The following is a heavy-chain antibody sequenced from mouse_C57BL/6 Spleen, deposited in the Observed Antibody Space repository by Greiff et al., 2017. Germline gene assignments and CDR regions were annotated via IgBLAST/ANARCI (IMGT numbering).Heavy chain of an antibody. Sequence: VQLQQSGTELVKPGASVKLSCKASGYTFTSYWMHWVKQRPGQGLEWIGNINPSNGGTNYNEKFKSKATLTVDKSSSTAYMQLSSLTSEDSAVYYCARSDGNYGYAMDYWGQGTSVTVSS. V-gene: IGHV1-53*01. J-gene: IGHJ4*01. CDR3: ARSDGNYGYAMDY. CDR1: GYTFTSYW. CDR2: INPSNGGT. D-gene: IGHD2-1*01.